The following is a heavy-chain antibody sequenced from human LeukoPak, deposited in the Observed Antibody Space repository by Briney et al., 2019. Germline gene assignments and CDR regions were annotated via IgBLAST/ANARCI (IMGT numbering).Heavy chain of an antibody. CDR2: INHSGST. Sequence: SETLSLTCAVYGGSFSGYYWSWIRQPPGKGLEWIGEINHSGSTNYNPSLKSRVTISVDTSKNQFSLKLNSVTAADTAVYYCARVVPAAIGPFDYWGQGTLVTVSS. CDR3: ARVVPAAIGPFDY. CDR1: GGSFSGYY. V-gene: IGHV4-34*01. D-gene: IGHD2-2*01. J-gene: IGHJ4*02.